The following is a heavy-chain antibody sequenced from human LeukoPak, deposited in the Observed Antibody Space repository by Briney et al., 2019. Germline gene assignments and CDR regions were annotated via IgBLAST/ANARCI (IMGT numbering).Heavy chain of an antibody. V-gene: IGHV1-2*04. CDR2: PNSGGT. Sequence: PNSGGTNYAQKFQGWVTMTRDTSISTAYMELSRLRSDDTAVYYCARDHARGANYYYYGMDVWGQGTTVTVSS. J-gene: IGHJ6*02. D-gene: IGHD1-26*01. CDR3: ARDHARGANYYYYGMDV.